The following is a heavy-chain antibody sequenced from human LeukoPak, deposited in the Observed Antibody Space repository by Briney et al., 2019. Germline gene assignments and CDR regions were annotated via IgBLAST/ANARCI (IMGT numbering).Heavy chain of an antibody. V-gene: IGHV3-7*03. Sequence: GGSLRLSCAASGFTFSSYWMSWVRQAPGKGLEWVANIKQDGSEKYYVDSVKGRFTISRDNSKNTLYLQMNSLRAEDTAVYYCARVSGVAAAGTGSEFDYWGQGTLVTVSS. CDR2: IKQDGSEK. J-gene: IGHJ4*02. CDR1: GFTFSSYW. D-gene: IGHD6-13*01. CDR3: ARVSGVAAAGTGSEFDY.